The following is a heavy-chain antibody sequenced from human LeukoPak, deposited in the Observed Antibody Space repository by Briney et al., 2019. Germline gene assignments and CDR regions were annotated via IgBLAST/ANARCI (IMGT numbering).Heavy chain of an antibody. CDR3: AKRGEYSSSWYTYYYYYYMDV. CDR2: VSGSGGST. D-gene: IGHD6-13*01. CDR1: GFTLSSYG. V-gene: IGHV3-23*01. J-gene: IGHJ6*03. Sequence: PGGSLRLSCAASGFTLSSYGMSWVRQAPGKGLEWVSAVSGSGGSTYYADSVKGRFTISRDNSKNTLYLQMNSLRAEDAAVYYCAKRGEYSSSWYTYYYYYYMDVWGKGTTVTVSS.